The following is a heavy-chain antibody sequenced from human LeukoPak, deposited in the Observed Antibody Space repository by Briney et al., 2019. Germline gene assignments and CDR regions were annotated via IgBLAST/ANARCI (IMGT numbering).Heavy chain of an antibody. CDR3: ARVSYQEGVDY. D-gene: IGHD2-2*01. J-gene: IGHJ4*02. Sequence: SETLSLTCAVYGGSFSGYYWSWIRQPPGKGLEWIGEINHSGSTNYNPSLTSRVTISVDTSKNQFSLKLSFLTAADTAVYYCARVSYQEGVDYWGRGTLVTVSS. CDR1: GGSFSGYY. V-gene: IGHV4-34*01. CDR2: INHSGST.